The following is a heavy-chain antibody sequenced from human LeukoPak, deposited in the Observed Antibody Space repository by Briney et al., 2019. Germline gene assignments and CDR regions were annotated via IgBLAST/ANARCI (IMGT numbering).Heavy chain of an antibody. CDR1: GFTFSSYA. Sequence: PGGSLRLSCAASGFTFSSYAMSWVRQAPGKGLEWVANIKQDGSVKHDVDSVKGRFTISRDNAKNSLYLQMNSLRVEDTAVYYCARDRSPTRSGAWYDAFDIWGQGTMVTVSS. CDR3: ARDRSPTRSGAWYDAFDI. D-gene: IGHD6-19*01. J-gene: IGHJ3*02. CDR2: IKQDGSVK. V-gene: IGHV3-7*01.